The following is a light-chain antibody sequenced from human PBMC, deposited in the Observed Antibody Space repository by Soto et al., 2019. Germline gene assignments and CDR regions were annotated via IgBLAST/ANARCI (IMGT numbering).Light chain of an antibody. V-gene: IGKV1-33*01. Sequence: DLQMTQSPSSLSASVGDRVTITCQASQDIREFLNWYQQKPGKAPKLLINGASNLETGVPSRFSGSGSGTDFTLTSSSLQPEDIATYYCQQYYSVPLTFGGGTKVETK. CDR1: QDIREF. J-gene: IGKJ4*01. CDR3: QQYYSVPLT. CDR2: GAS.